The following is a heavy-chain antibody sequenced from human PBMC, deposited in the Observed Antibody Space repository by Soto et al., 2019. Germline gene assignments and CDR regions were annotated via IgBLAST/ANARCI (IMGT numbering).Heavy chain of an antibody. CDR3: ARSIAEYYYYMDV. Sequence: SVKVSCKASGGTFSSYTISWVRQAPGQGLEWMGRIIPILGIANYAQKFQGRVTITADKSTSTAYMELSSLRSEDTAVYYCARSIAEYYYYMDVWGKGTTVTVSS. CDR2: IIPILGIA. V-gene: IGHV1-69*02. J-gene: IGHJ6*03. CDR1: GGTFSSYT. D-gene: IGHD6-13*01.